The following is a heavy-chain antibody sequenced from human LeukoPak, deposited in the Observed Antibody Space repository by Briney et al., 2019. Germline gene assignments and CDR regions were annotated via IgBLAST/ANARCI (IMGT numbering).Heavy chain of an antibody. Sequence: GGSLRLSCAASGFIFSTYGMHWVRQAPGKGLEWVSFITYDGGYNQYYAESVKGRFTISSDNSKNTLYLQMISLRLEDAAVYYCAKDKEYASGSYPIESWGQGTLVTVSS. CDR1: GFIFSTYG. V-gene: IGHV3-30*02. CDR2: ITYDGGYNQ. J-gene: IGHJ4*02. CDR3: AKDKEYASGSYPIES. D-gene: IGHD3-10*01.